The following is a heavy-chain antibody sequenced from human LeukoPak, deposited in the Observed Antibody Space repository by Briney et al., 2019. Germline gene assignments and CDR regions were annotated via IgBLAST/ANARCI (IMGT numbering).Heavy chain of an antibody. CDR3: ARDRTYSSGWYEYYYYGMDV. CDR1: GYTFTSYG. J-gene: IGHJ6*02. D-gene: IGHD6-19*01. CDR2: ISAYNGNT. V-gene: IGHV1-18*01. Sequence: ASVKVSCKASGYTFTSYGISWVRQAPGQGLEWMGWISAYNGNTNYAQELQGRVTMTTDTSTSTAYMELRSLRSEDTAVYYCARDRTYSSGWYEYYYYGMDVWGQGTTVTVSS.